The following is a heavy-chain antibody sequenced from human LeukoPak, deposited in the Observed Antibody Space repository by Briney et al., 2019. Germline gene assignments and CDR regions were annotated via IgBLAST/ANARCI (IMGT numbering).Heavy chain of an antibody. D-gene: IGHD6-25*01. V-gene: IGHV4-39*02. CDR3: AREFNGSPDY. Sequence: SETLSLTCTVSGGSISSNTYYGSWIRQPPGKGLEWIGSIRYSGRTYYKPSLKSRVTLSVDTSKNQLLLNLRSVTAADTAMYYCAREFNGSPDYLGEGTLVTVSS. J-gene: IGHJ4*02. CDR2: IRYSGRT. CDR1: GGSISSNTYY.